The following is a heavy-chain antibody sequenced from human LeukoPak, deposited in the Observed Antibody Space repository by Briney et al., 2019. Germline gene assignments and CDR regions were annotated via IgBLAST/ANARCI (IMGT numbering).Heavy chain of an antibody. CDR2: ISSGGSTI. D-gene: IGHD3-22*01. Sequence: PGGPLRLSCAASGFTFSSHEMDWVRQPPGKGLEWVSYISSGGSTIYYADSVKGRFTVSRDNAKNSLYMQMNSLRAEDTALYYCAKALNYESSGPFDCWGQGPLVTVSS. CDR3: AKALNYESSGPFDC. CDR1: GFTFSSHE. J-gene: IGHJ4*02. V-gene: IGHV3-48*03.